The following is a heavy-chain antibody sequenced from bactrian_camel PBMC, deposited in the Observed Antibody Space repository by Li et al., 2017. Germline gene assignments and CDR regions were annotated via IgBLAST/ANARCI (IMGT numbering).Heavy chain of an antibody. V-gene: IGHV3S53*01. D-gene: IGHD2*01. CDR3: SGGHYYSSG. CDR1: GRTYNKYC. J-gene: IGHJ4*01. CDR2: IGTDGST. Sequence: HVQLVESGGGSVQSGGSLRLSCAPSGRTYNKYCMGWVRQAPGKEREGVAVIGTDGSTTYADSVKGRFTISRDNAKNMLYLQLNSLKTEDTAMYYCSGGHYYSSGWGQGTQVTVS.